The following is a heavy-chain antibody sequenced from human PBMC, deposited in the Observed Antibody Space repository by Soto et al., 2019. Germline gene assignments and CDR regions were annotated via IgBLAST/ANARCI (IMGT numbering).Heavy chain of an antibody. CDR1: GGSISSYY. J-gene: IGHJ4*02. V-gene: IGHV4-59*01. CDR3: AINSGYGDLDY. CDR2: IYYSGST. D-gene: IGHD5-12*01. Sequence: SETLSLTCTVSGGSISSYYWSWIRQPPGKGLEWIGYIYYSGSTNYNPSLKSRVTISVDTSKNQFSLKLSSVTAADTAVYYCAINSGYGDLDYWGQGTLVTVSS.